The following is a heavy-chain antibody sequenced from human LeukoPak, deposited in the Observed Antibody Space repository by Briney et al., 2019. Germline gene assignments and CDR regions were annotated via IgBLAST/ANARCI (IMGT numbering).Heavy chain of an antibody. CDR2: IYYSGST. D-gene: IGHD3-9*01. CDR1: GGSISSYY. J-gene: IGHJ5*02. Sequence: SETLSLTCTVAGGSISSYYRSWIRQPPGKGLEWIGYIYYSGSTNYNPSLKSRVTISVATSKNQCSLKLSSVTAADTAVYYCARATDILTGYRFDPWGQGTLVTVSS. V-gene: IGHV4-59*01. CDR3: ARATDILTGYRFDP.